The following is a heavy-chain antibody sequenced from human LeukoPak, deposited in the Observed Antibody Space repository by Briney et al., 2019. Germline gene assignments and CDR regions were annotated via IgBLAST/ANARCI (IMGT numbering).Heavy chain of an antibody. CDR1: GGSISSYY. Sequence: SETLSLTCTVSGGSISSYYWSWIRQPAGKGLEWIGRIYTSGSTNYNPSLKSRITISIDTSNNQFSLKLSSVTAADTAIYYCARAEYCSSTSRALYPYNWLDPWGQGTLVTVSS. D-gene: IGHD2-2*01. CDR3: ARAEYCSSTSRALYPYNWLDP. V-gene: IGHV4-4*07. J-gene: IGHJ5*02. CDR2: IYTSGST.